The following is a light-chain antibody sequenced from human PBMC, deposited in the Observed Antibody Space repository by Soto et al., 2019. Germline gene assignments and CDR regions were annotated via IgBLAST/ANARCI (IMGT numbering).Light chain of an antibody. CDR1: QTVPSNY. CDR2: AAS. CDR3: QQYGTLPLT. V-gene: IGKV3-20*01. J-gene: IGKJ4*01. Sequence: EIVLTQSPGTLSLPPMDSATVSCKAGQTVPSNYVAWYQHKPGQAPRLLIYAASTRATGIPDRFSGSASGTVFTLTITRLEPEDFAVYYCQQYGTLPLTFGGGTKVDIK.